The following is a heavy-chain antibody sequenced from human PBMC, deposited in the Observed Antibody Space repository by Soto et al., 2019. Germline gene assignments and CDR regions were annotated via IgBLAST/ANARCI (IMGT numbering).Heavy chain of an antibody. CDR1: GFTFSSYA. Sequence: AGGSLRLSCAASGFTFSSYAMSWVRQAPGKGLEWVSAISGSGGSTYYADSVKGRFTISRDNSKNTLYLQMNSLRAEDTAVYYCAKDWVTTVTTSDFDYWGQGTLVTVSS. CDR2: ISGSGGST. V-gene: IGHV3-23*01. D-gene: IGHD4-17*01. J-gene: IGHJ4*02. CDR3: AKDWVTTVTTSDFDY.